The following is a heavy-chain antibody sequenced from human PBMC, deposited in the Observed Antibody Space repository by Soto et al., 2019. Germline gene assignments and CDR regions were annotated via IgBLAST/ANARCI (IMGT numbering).Heavy chain of an antibody. CDR3: AGTTVTTESFDY. V-gene: IGHV1-46*01. CDR1: GYTFTSYY. J-gene: IGHJ4*02. CDR2: INPSGGST. D-gene: IGHD4-17*01. Sequence: ASVKVSCKASGYTFTSYYMHWVRQAPGQGLEWMGIINPSGGSTSYAQKFQGRVTMTRDTSTSTVYMELSSLRSEDTAVYYCAGTTVTTESFDYWGQGTLVTVSS.